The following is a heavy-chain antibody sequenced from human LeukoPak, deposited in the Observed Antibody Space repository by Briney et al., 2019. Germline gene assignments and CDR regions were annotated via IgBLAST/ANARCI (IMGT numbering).Heavy chain of an antibody. CDR3: ARSMVRGVIGSHFDY. J-gene: IGHJ4*02. CDR2: ISYDGSNK. Sequence: GGFLRLSCAASGFTFSSYAMHWVRQAPGKGLEWVAVISYDGSNKYYADSVKGRFTISRDNSKNTLYLQMNSLRAEDTAVYYCARSMVRGVIGSHFDYWGQGTLVTVSS. CDR1: GFTFSSYA. D-gene: IGHD3-10*01. V-gene: IGHV3-30-3*01.